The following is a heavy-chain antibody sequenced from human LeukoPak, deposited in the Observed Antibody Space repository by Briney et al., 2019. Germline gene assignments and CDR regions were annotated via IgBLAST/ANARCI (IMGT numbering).Heavy chain of an antibody. Sequence: GGSLRLSCAASGFTFSSYAMSWVRQAPGKGLEWVSAISGSGGSTYYADSVKGRFTISRDNSKNTLYLQMNSLRAEDTAVYYCAKDGYSSGWYYYYYMDVWGKGPTVTVSS. CDR1: GFTFSSYA. CDR3: AKDGYSSGWYYYYYMDV. J-gene: IGHJ6*03. D-gene: IGHD6-19*01. CDR2: ISGSGGST. V-gene: IGHV3-23*01.